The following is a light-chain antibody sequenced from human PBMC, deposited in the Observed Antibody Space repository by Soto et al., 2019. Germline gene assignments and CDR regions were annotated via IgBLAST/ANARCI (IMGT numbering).Light chain of an antibody. CDR3: QQYGSSPSIT. J-gene: IGKJ5*01. CDR1: QSVSTNY. V-gene: IGKV3-20*01. CDR2: GAS. Sequence: EIVLTQSPGTLSLSPGERATLSCRASQSVSTNYLAWYQQKPGRAPRLLVYGASSRVTGIPGRFSGSGCGTDFTLTISRLEPEDFAVYYCQQYGSSPSITFGQGTRLEIK.